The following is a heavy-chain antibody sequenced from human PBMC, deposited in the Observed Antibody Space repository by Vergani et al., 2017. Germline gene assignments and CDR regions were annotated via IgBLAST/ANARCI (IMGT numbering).Heavy chain of an antibody. CDR3: ARARCIETCYMSNWLDS. J-gene: IGHJ5*01. D-gene: IGHD3-9*01. Sequence: EVQLLESGGGLVQPGGSLRLSCVVSGFDFSSYIMNWVRQAPGKGLEWVSFVSTGTKSQSYAESVKGRFTISRDSAKNSLYLQMNSLRVEDTGVYYCARARCIETCYMSNWLDSWGQGTLVTVSS. CDR1: GFDFSSYI. V-gene: IGHV3-48*01. CDR2: VSTGTKSQ.